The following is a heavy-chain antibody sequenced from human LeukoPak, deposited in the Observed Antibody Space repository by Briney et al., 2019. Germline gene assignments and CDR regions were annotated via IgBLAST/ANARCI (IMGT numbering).Heavy chain of an antibody. CDR1: GFTFSSYS. CDR2: IRYDGSNK. Sequence: GGSLRLSCAASGFTFSSYSMNWVRQAPGKGLEWVAFIRYDGSNKYYADSVKGRFTISRDNSKNTLYLQMNSLRAEDTAVYYCAKDAEFDGYCSSTSCYRTYAFDIWGQGTMVTVSS. D-gene: IGHD2-2*01. CDR3: AKDAEFDGYCSSTSCYRTYAFDI. V-gene: IGHV3-30*02. J-gene: IGHJ3*02.